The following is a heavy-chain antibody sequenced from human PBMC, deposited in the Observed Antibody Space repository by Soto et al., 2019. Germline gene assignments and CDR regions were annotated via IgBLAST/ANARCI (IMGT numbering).Heavy chain of an antibody. CDR1: GYSFTDYH. Sequence: SSVKVSCKASGYSFTDYHIHWVRQAPGQGLEWLGRINPKSGGTSTAQKFQGWVTMTTDTSTSTASMELTRLTSDDTAIYYCARGDSTDCSNGVCSFFYNHDMDVWGQGTTVTVSS. CDR3: ARGDSTDCSNGVCSFFYNHDMDV. V-gene: IGHV1-2*04. CDR2: INPKSGGT. J-gene: IGHJ6*02. D-gene: IGHD2-8*01.